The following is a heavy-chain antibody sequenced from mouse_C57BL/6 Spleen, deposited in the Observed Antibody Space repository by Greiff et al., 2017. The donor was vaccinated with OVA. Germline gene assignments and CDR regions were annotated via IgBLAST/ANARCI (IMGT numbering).Heavy chain of an antibody. CDR3: ARERRTAQATPFAY. Sequence: QVQLQQPGAELVKPGASVKMSCKASGYTFTSYWITWVKQRPGQGLEWIGDIYPGSGSTNYNEKFKSKATLTVDNSSSTAYMQLSSLTSEDSAVYYCARERRTAQATPFAYWGQGTLVTVSA. CDR1: GYTFTSYW. CDR2: IYPGSGST. D-gene: IGHD3-2*02. J-gene: IGHJ3*01. V-gene: IGHV1-55*01.